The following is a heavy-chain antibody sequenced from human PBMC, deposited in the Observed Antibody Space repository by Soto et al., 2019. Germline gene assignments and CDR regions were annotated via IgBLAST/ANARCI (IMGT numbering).Heavy chain of an antibody. V-gene: IGHV3-30*18. D-gene: IGHD6-13*01. CDR3: AKDLFPYSRGVLAYYYGMDV. J-gene: IGHJ6*02. CDR1: GFTFSSYG. CDR2: ISYDGSNK. Sequence: QVQLVESGGGVVQPGRSLGLSCAASGFTFSSYGMHWVRQAPGKGLEWVAVISYDGSNKYYADSVKGRFTISRDNSKNTLYLQMNSLRAEDTAVYYCAKDLFPYSRGVLAYYYGMDVWGQGTTVTVSS.